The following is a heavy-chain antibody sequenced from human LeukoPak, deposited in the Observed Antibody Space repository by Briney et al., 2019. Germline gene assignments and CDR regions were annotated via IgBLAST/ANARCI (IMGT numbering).Heavy chain of an antibody. D-gene: IGHD4-11*01. CDR1: GGSVSSGSYY. V-gene: IGHV4-61*01. CDR2: IYYSGST. J-gene: IGHJ4*02. CDR3: ARDAATVTTGFDY. Sequence: SETLSLTCTVSGGSVSSGSYYWSWIRQPPGKGLEWFGYIYYSGSTNYNPSLKSRVTISVDTSKNQFSLKLSSVTAADTAVDYCARDAATVTTGFDYWGQGTLVTVSS.